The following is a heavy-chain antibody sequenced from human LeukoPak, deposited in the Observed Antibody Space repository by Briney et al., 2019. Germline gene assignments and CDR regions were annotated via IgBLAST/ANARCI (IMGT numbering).Heavy chain of an antibody. Sequence: PSQTLSLTCTVSGGSVSSGDYYWTWIRQPAGKGLEWIGRIYTSGSTSYSPSLKSRVTISLDTSRNEVSLRLTSVTAADTAVYYCARAPNWDRPFDNWGQGTLVTVSS. CDR2: IYTSGST. D-gene: IGHD7-27*01. CDR3: ARAPNWDRPFDN. V-gene: IGHV4-61*02. CDR1: GGSVSSGDYY. J-gene: IGHJ4*02.